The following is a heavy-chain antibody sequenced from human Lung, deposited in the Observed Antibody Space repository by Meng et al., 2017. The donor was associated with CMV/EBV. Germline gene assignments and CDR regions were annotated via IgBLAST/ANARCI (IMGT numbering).Heavy chain of an antibody. J-gene: IGHJ4*02. CDR3: ATETPEYRFWSGTSGRLY. D-gene: IGHD3-3*01. CDR1: GFTFSYAW. Sequence: LTXAASGFTFSYAWLSWVRQAPGKGLEWVGRIKSKSDGGTADYAAPVKGRFTISRDDSSDTLFLQMKSVKPEDTAVYYCATETPEYRFWSGTSGRLYXGQGXLVTVSS. CDR2: IKSKSDGGTA. V-gene: IGHV3-15*01.